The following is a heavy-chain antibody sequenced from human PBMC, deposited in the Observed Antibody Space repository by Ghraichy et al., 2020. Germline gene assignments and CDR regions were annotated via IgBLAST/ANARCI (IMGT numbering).Heavy chain of an antibody. CDR1: GFTFSTYS. J-gene: IGHJ4*02. Sequence: GGSLRLSCAASGFTFSTYSMNWVRQAPGKGLEWISSMSSSSTYIYYADSVKGRFTISRDKAKNSMYLQINSLRVEDTAMYYCAGGRAVAASYYFDYWGLGTLVTVSS. D-gene: IGHD6-19*01. V-gene: IGHV3-21*06. CDR3: AGGRAVAASYYFDY. CDR2: MSSSSTYI.